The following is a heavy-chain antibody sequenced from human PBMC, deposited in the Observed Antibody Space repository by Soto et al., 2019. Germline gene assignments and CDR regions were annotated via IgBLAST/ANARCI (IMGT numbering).Heavy chain of an antibody. J-gene: IGHJ6*03. CDR2: INHSGST. CDR1: GGSFSGYY. CDR3: ARGLGGYDTTTQNYYYYYYMDV. D-gene: IGHD5-12*01. V-gene: IGHV4-34*01. Sequence: SETLSLTCAVYGGSFSGYYWSWIRQPPGKGLEWIGEINHSGSTNYNPSLKSRVTISVDTSKNQFSLKLSSVTAADTAVYYCARGLGGYDTTTQNYYYYYYMDVWGKGTTVTVSS.